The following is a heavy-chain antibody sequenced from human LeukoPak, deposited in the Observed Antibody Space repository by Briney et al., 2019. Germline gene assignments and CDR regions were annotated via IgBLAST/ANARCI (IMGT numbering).Heavy chain of an antibody. J-gene: IGHJ4*02. V-gene: IGHV1-18*01. Sequence: ASVKVSCKASGYTFTSYGISWVRQAPGQGLEWMGWISAYNGNTNYAQKLQGRVTMTTDTSTSTAYMELRSLRSDDTAVYYCAGVWVIDMLTVGYYVDHRGPGNLVPVPS. D-gene: IGHD3-16*01. CDR1: GYTFTSYG. CDR3: AGVWVIDMLTVGYYVDH. CDR2: ISAYNGNT.